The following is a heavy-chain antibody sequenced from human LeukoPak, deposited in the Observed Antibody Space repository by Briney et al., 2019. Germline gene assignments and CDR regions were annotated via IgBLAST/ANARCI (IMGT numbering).Heavy chain of an antibody. D-gene: IGHD6-19*01. Sequence: GASVKVSCKASGYTFTTYGVNWVRQAPGQGLEWMGWINTNTGNPTYAQGFTGRFVFSLDTSVSTAYLQISSLKAEDTAVYYCARVGLRHEWLVLNWFDPWGQGTLVTVSS. CDR1: GYTFTTYG. V-gene: IGHV7-4-1*02. J-gene: IGHJ5*02. CDR3: ARVGLRHEWLVLNWFDP. CDR2: INTNTGNP.